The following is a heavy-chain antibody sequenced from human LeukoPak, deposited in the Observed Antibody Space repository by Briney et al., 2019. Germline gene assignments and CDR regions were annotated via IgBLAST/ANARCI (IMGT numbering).Heavy chain of an antibody. CDR3: ARDPYCSGGSCHTPDAFDI. CDR1: GGSISSYY. CDR2: IYYSGST. D-gene: IGHD2-15*01. V-gene: IGHV4-59*01. Sequence: SETLSLTCTVSGGSISSYYWSWIRQLPGKGLEWIGYIYYSGSTNYNPSLKSRVTISADTSKNQFSLKLSSVTAADTAVYYCARDPYCSGGSCHTPDAFDIWGQGTMVTVSS. J-gene: IGHJ3*02.